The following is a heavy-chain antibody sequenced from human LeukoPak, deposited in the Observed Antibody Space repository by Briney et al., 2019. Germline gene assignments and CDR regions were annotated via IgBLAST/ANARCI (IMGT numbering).Heavy chain of an antibody. CDR3: ARDRADSSGHIDY. CDR2: INHSGST. V-gene: IGHV4-34*01. J-gene: IGHJ4*02. CDR1: GGSFSGYY. D-gene: IGHD3-22*01. Sequence: KSSETLSLTCAVYGGSFSGYYWSWIRQPPGKGLEWIGEINHSGSTNYNPSLKSRVTISVDTSKNQFSLKLSSVTAADTAVYYCARDRADSSGHIDYWGQGTLVTVSS.